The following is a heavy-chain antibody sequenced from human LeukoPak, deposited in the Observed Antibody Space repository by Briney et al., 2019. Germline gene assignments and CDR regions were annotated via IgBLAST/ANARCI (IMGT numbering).Heavy chain of an antibody. J-gene: IGHJ5*02. V-gene: IGHV1-69*13. Sequence: SVKVSCKASGGTFSSYAISWVRQAPGQGLEWMGGIIPIFGTANYAQKFQGRVTITADESTSTAYMELSSLRSEDTAVYYCARFYDFWSGYYPAGKANWFDPWGQGTLVTVSS. CDR1: GGTFSSYA. D-gene: IGHD3-3*01. CDR3: ARFYDFWSGYYPAGKANWFDP. CDR2: IIPIFGTA.